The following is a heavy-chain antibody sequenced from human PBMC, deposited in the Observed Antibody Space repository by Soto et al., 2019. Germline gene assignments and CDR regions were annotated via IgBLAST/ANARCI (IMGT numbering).Heavy chain of an antibody. CDR2: IFYSGST. CDR1: GGSISGHS. J-gene: IGHJ4*02. V-gene: IGHV4-59*11. Sequence: QVQLQESGPGLVKPSETLSLTCSVSGGSISGHSWSLIRQSPGKGLEWIGYIFYSGSTNYNPSLKSRVTISVDTSKNQFSLKMSSVTAADTAVYYCARVGSSGWSPDYWGRGTLVTVSS. CDR3: ARVGSSGWSPDY. D-gene: IGHD6-19*01.